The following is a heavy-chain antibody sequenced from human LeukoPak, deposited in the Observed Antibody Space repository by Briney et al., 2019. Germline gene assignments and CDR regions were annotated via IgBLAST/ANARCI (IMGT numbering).Heavy chain of an antibody. CDR3: ARVQVEYSSSSDAYYYYYYMDV. CDR1: GGSISSYY. V-gene: IGHV4-4*07. D-gene: IGHD6-6*01. CDR2: IYTSGST. Sequence: SETLSLTCTASGGSISSYYWSWIRQPAGKGLEWIGRIYTSGSTNYNPALKSRVTMSVDTSKNQFSLKLSSVTAADTAVYYCARVQVEYSSSSDAYYYYYYMDVWGKGTTVTVSS. J-gene: IGHJ6*03.